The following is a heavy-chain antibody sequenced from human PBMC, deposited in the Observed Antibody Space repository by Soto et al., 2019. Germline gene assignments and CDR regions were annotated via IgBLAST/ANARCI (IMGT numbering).Heavy chain of an antibody. Sequence: GGSLRLSCAASGFTFSNSAMNWVRQAPGKGLEWVSAISGNGYSTYYADSVKGRFTISRDNSKNTLYLQMNSLRVDDTAVYYCAKNYDGTRTSAPNEFDPWGQGT. D-gene: IGHD3-16*01. CDR2: ISGNGYST. CDR3: AKNYDGTRTSAPNEFDP. CDR1: GFTFSNSA. V-gene: IGHV3-23*01. J-gene: IGHJ5*02.